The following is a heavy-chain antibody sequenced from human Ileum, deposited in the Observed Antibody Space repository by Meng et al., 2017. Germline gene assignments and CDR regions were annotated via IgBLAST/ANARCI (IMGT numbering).Heavy chain of an antibody. CDR3: ARNDLAFWYFDL. J-gene: IGHJ2*01. V-gene: IGHV4-31*01. CDR2: MYYSGST. D-gene: IGHD3-3*01. CDR1: GVSISSNVNY. Sequence: QVQLQESGPGLVTPSQTLSLTCIVSGVSISSNVNYWSWIRQHPGKGLEWLGYMYYSGSTYYNPSINTPITISLDTSKNQFSLRLDSVTAADTAVYFCARNDLAFWYFDLWGRGTLVTVSS.